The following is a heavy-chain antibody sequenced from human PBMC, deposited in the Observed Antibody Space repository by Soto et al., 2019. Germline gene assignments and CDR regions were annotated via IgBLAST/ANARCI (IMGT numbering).Heavy chain of an antibody. V-gene: IGHV1-18*01. J-gene: IGHJ4*02. CDR2: ISAFNGKS. CDR3: AKGVYDYSF. Sequence: QLQLVQSGAEVKRPGASVKVSCKASGYTFSTHGITWVRQAPGQGLEGMGWISAFNGKSKYAQQFQGRVTLTTDSPTATAYMELRSLRFDDTAVDYCAKGVYDYSFWGQGTLVSVSS. CDR1: GYTFSTHG. D-gene: IGHD4-4*01.